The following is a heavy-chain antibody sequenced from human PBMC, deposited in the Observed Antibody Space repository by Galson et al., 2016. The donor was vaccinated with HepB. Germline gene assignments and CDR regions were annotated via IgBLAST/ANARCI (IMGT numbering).Heavy chain of an antibody. D-gene: IGHD2-15*01. Sequence: QSGAEVKKPGESLKISCTTSGYKFTGKWIGWVRQKPGKGLEWMGIIYPGDSDTRYSPSFQGQVTISADKSTNTAHLQWSSLKASDTATYYCARSACSGGACYSFWYFDIWGRGTPATVSS. CDR1: GYKFTGKW. J-gene: IGHJ2*01. CDR3: ARSACSGGACYSFWYFDI. V-gene: IGHV5-51*01. CDR2: IYPGDSDT.